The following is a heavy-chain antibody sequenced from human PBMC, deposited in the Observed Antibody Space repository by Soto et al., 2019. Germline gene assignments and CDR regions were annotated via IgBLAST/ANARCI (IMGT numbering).Heavy chain of an antibody. D-gene: IGHD3-10*01. CDR1: GFTVSNNY. Sequence: EVQLVESGGGLIQPGGSLRLSCAVSGFTVSNNYMSWVRQAPGKGLEGVSVIYSGGYTAYGDSVKGRFTISRDNSKNTIYLQKNTQRAASTAFFFWATQPGGGGYWGQGTLVTVSS. CDR2: IYSGGYT. V-gene: IGHV3-53*01. J-gene: IGHJ4*02. CDR3: ATQPGGGGY.